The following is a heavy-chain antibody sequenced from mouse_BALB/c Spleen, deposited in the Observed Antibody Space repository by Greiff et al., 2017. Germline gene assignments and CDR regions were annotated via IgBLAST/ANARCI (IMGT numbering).Heavy chain of an antibody. Sequence: QVQLQQSGAELVRPGTSVKVSCKASGYAFTNYLIEWVKQRPGQGLEWIGVINPGSGGTNYNEKFKGKATLTADKSSSTAYMQLSSLTSDDSAVYFCARGYDEGFAYWGQGTLVTVSA. CDR1: GYAFTNYL. D-gene: IGHD2-14*01. CDR2: INPGSGGT. V-gene: IGHV1-54*01. J-gene: IGHJ3*01. CDR3: ARGYDEGFAY.